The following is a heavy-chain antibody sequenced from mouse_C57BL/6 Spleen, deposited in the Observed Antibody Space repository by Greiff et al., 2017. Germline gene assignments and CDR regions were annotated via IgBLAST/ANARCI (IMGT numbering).Heavy chain of an antibody. CDR1: GFNIKDDY. J-gene: IGHJ3*01. CDR2: IDPENGDT. CDR3: TNLDSSGYVFAY. V-gene: IGHV14-4*01. Sequence: VQLQQSGAELVRPGASVKLSCTASGFNIKDDYMHWVKQRPEQGLEWIGWIDPENGDTEYASKFQGKATITADTSSNTAYLQLSSLTSEDTAVYYCTNLDSSGYVFAYWGQGTLVTVSA. D-gene: IGHD3-2*02.